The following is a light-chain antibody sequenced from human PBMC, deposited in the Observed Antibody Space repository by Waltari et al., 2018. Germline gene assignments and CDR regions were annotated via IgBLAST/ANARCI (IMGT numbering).Light chain of an antibody. V-gene: IGKV1-5*01. Sequence: DIQMTQSPSTLSASVGDRVPNTCRASQSINNWLAWYQQKPGKVPKVLIYDASSLQSGVPSRFSGSGSGTGFTLTISSLQPDDFGTYFCQQYHTYPLTFGGGTKVEIK. CDR1: QSINNW. CDR3: QQYHTYPLT. J-gene: IGKJ4*01. CDR2: DAS.